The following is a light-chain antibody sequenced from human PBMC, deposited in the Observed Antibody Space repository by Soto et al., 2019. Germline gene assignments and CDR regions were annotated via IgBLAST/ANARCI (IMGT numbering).Light chain of an antibody. CDR2: DAS. J-gene: IGKJ1*01. CDR3: QQRGNRPPWT. Sequence: EIVMTQSPATLSLSPGERATLSCRASQSVGKYLVWYQQKPGQAPRLLIYDASNRATGIPARFSGSGSGTAFTLTISSLEREDFAVYYCQQRGNRPPWTFGQGTQVEIK. V-gene: IGKV3-11*01. CDR1: QSVGKY.